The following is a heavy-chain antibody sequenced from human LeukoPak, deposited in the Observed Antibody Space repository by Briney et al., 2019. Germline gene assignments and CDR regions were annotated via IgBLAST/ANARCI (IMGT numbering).Heavy chain of an antibody. CDR3: AKGFSTLWVNYFDD. V-gene: IGHV3-33*06. D-gene: IGHD2-21*01. J-gene: IGHJ4*02. CDR1: GFSFSTHG. CDR2: IWHDGRSI. Sequence: GKSQRLSCVASGFSFSTHGMHWVRQAPGKGLEWVAVIWHDGRSIYNEDSVKGRFTISRDTSENTVYLQMNSLRAEDTAVYYCAKGFSTLWVNYFDDWGQGTPVTVSS.